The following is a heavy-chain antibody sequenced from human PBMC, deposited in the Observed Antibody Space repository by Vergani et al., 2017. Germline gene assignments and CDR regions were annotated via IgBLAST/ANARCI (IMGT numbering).Heavy chain of an antibody. CDR1: GFTFSSYS. Sequence: EVQLVESGGGLVKPGGSLRLSCAASGFTFSSYSMNWVRQAPGKGLEWVSSISSSSSYIYYADSVKGRFTISRDNAKNSLYLQMNSLRAEDTAVYYCARFLPFPNWFDPWGQGTLVTVSS. V-gene: IGHV3-21*01. J-gene: IGHJ5*02. CDR2: ISSSSSYI. D-gene: IGHD2/OR15-2a*01. CDR3: ARFLPFPNWFDP.